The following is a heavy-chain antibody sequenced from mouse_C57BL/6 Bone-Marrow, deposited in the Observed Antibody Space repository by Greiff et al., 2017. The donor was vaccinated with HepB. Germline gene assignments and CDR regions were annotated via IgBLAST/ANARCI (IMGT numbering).Heavy chain of an antibody. CDR1: GYTFTDYE. CDR2: IDPETGGT. CDR3: TRSDYGRHFDY. V-gene: IGHV1-15*01. J-gene: IGHJ2*01. D-gene: IGHD1-1*01. Sequence: QVQLQQSGAELVRPGASVTLSCKASGYTFTDYEMHWVKQTPVHGLEWIGAIDPETGGTAYNQKFKGKAILTADKSSSTAYMELRSLTSEDSAVYYCTRSDYGRHFDYWGQGTTLTVSS.